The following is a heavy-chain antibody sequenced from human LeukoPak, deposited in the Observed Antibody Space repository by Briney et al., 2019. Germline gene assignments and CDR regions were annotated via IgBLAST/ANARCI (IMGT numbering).Heavy chain of an antibody. CDR1: GGSISSYY. CDR3: ARAFTVSSLYYFDY. Sequence: SETLSLTCTVSGGSISSYYWSWIRLPPGKGLEWIGYLSKSGNTNYSPSLKSRVTIFGDTSKNQFFLKLSSVTAADTAVYYCARAFTVSSLYYFDYWGQGTLVTVSS. CDR2: LSKSGNT. D-gene: IGHD3-10*02. V-gene: IGHV4-59*01. J-gene: IGHJ4*02.